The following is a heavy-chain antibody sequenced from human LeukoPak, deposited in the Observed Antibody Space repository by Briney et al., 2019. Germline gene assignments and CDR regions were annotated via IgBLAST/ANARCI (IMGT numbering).Heavy chain of an antibody. J-gene: IGHJ4*02. CDR1: GGSFSSYY. CDR2: IYYSGST. D-gene: IGHD3-10*01. V-gene: IGHV4-59*08. Sequence: PSEPLSLPCTVSGGSFSSYYWSWIRQPPGKGLEWIGYIYYSGSTNYNPSLKSRVTISVDTSKNQFSLKLSSVTAADTAVYYCARHAELLWFGELFPVSSYFDYWGQKTLVSVSS. CDR3: ARHAELLWFGELFPVSSYFDY.